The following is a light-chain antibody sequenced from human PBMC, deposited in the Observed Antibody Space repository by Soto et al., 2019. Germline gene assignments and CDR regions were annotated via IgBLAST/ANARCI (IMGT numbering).Light chain of an antibody. CDR3: QQYNNWPPYT. CDR2: GAS. Sequence: EIVMTQSQATLSVSPGERATLSCRASQSVSSNLAWYQQKPGQAPRLLIYGASTMATGIPARFSGSGSGTEFTLTISSLQSEDFAVYYCQQYNNWPPYTFGQGTKLEIK. V-gene: IGKV3-15*01. J-gene: IGKJ2*01. CDR1: QSVSSN.